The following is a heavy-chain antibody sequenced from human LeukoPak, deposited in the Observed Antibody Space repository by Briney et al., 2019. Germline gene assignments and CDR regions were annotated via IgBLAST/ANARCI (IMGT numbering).Heavy chain of an antibody. CDR1: GFTFSSYW. D-gene: IGHD2-8*01. Sequence: GGSLRLSCAASGFTFSSYWMSWVRQAPGKGLEWVANIKQDGSEKYYVDSVKGRFTISRDNAKNSLYLQMNSLRAEDTAVYYCARDAVMVWTGAPVGSTNWFDPWGQGTLVTVSS. J-gene: IGHJ5*02. CDR2: IKQDGSEK. V-gene: IGHV3-7*01. CDR3: ARDAVMVWTGAPVGSTNWFDP.